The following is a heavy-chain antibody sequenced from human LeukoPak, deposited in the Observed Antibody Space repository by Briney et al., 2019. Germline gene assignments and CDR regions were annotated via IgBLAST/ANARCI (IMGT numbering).Heavy chain of an antibody. CDR3: ASDSYYYDSSGYYF. V-gene: IGHV3-30-3*01. CDR2: ISYDGSNK. D-gene: IGHD3-22*01. J-gene: IGHJ4*02. Sequence: PGGSLRLSCAASGFTFSDYYMSWIRQAPGKGLEWVAVISYDGSNKYYADSVKGRFTISRDNSKNTLYLQMNSLRAEDTAVYYCASDSYYYDSSGYYFWGQGTLVTVSS. CDR1: GFTFSDYY.